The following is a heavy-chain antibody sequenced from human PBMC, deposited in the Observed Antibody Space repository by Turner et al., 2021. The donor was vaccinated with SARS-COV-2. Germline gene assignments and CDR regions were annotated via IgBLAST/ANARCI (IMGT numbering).Heavy chain of an antibody. CDR2: IKSKTDGGTI. Sequence: EVQLVESGGGLLKPGGSLRPSCVASGFTFTNAWMSWVRQGPGKGLECVGRIKSKTDGGTIDYAAPVKGRFTISRDDSKNTLYLQMNSLKTEDTAVYYCTTDPGQLVRGVILDYWGQGTLVTVSS. CDR1: GFTFTNAW. J-gene: IGHJ4*02. V-gene: IGHV3-15*01. CDR3: TTDPGQLVRGVILDY. D-gene: IGHD3-10*01.